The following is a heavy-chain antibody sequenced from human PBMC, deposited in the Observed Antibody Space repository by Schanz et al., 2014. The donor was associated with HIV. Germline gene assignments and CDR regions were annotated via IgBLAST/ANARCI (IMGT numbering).Heavy chain of an antibody. V-gene: IGHV3-7*01. Sequence: EVQLVESGGGLVQPGGSLRLSCAASGFSFSSYGMHWVRQAPGKGLEWVANIKQDGSEKYYVDSVKGRFTISRDNAKNSLSLQMNSLRDEDTAVYYCARSPSYGMDVWGQGTTVTVSS. CDR2: IKQDGSEK. CDR1: GFSFSSYG. J-gene: IGHJ6*02. CDR3: ARSPSYGMDV.